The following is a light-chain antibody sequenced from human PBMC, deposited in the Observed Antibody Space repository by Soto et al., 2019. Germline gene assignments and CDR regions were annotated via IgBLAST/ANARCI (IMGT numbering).Light chain of an antibody. V-gene: IGLV2-23*01. CDR1: SSDVGSYNL. Sequence: QSVLTQPASVSGSPGQSITISCTGTSSDVGSYNLVSWYQQHPGKAPKLMIYEGSKRPSGVSNRFSGSKSGNTASLTISGLQAEDEADYYCCSYAGRPFYVFGTGTKVTVL. J-gene: IGLJ1*01. CDR2: EGS. CDR3: CSYAGRPFYV.